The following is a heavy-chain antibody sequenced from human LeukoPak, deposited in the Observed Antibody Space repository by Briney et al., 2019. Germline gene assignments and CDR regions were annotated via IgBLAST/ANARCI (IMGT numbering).Heavy chain of an antibody. CDR3: ARGTSNYYYYGMDV. CDR2: INSDGSST. Sequence: PGGSLRLSCAASGFTFSSYWMHWVRQAPGKGLVWVSRINSDGSSTSYADSVKGRFTISRDNAKNTLHLQMNSLRAEDTAVYYCARGTSNYYYYGMDVWGQGTTVTVSS. CDR1: GFTFSSYW. D-gene: IGHD2-2*01. J-gene: IGHJ6*02. V-gene: IGHV3-74*01.